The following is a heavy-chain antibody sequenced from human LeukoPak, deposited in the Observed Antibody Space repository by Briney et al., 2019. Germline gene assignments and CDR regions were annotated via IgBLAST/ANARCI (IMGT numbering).Heavy chain of an antibody. Sequence: GASVKVSCKASGYTFTSYYMHWVRQAPGQGLEWMGIINPSGGSISYAQKIQGRVTMTRDTSTSTVYMELSSLRSEDTAVYYCARDRALEMATMPHGYWGQGTLVTVSS. D-gene: IGHD5-24*01. CDR1: GYTFTSYY. J-gene: IGHJ4*02. V-gene: IGHV1-46*01. CDR2: INPSGGSI. CDR3: ARDRALEMATMPHGY.